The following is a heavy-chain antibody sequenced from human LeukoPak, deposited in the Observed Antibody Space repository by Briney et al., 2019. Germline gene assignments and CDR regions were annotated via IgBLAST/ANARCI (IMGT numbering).Heavy chain of an antibody. CDR2: IYYTGST. CDR3: ARHRAYSSASPFDY. J-gene: IGHJ4*02. CDR1: GGSISSLY. V-gene: IGHV4-59*08. Sequence: SETLSLTCSVSGGSISSLYWSWIRQPPGKGLEWIGYIYYTGSTNYNPSLKSRVTIFVDMSKHQFSLRLSSVTAADTALYYCARHRAYSSASPFDYWGQGTLVTVSS. D-gene: IGHD6-6*01.